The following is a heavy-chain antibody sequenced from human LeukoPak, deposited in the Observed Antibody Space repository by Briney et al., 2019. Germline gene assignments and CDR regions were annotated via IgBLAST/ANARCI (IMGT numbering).Heavy chain of an antibody. CDR1: GYTLTEFS. CDR3: TAITAAGQRGSSFDY. V-gene: IGHV1-24*01. Sequence: ASVKVSCKVSGYTLTEFSIHWVRRVPGKGLEWMGGFDPEDGETIYAQKFQGRVTMTEDTSSDTAYMELSSLRSDDTAVYFCTAITAAGQRGSSFDYCGQGTLVTVSS. CDR2: FDPEDGET. D-gene: IGHD6-13*01. J-gene: IGHJ4*02.